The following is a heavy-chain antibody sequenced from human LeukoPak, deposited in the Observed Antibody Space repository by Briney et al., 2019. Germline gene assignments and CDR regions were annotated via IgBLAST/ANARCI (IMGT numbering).Heavy chain of an antibody. CDR2: ISSSSSYI. Sequence: GGSLRLSCAVSGFTFSNYSMAWVRQAPGKGLEWVSFISSSSSYIYYADSVKGRFTISRDNAKNSLYLQMNSLRTEDTALYYCAHTVTPRYFQFWGQGTLVTASS. J-gene: IGHJ1*01. CDR1: GFTFSNYS. V-gene: IGHV3-21*01. CDR3: AHTVTPRYFQF. D-gene: IGHD4-17*01.